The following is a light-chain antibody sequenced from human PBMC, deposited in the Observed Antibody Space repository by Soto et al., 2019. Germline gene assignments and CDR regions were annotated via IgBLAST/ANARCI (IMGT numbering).Light chain of an antibody. CDR2: GAS. CDR1: QSVSSN. CDR3: QQYNNWRLT. V-gene: IGKV3-15*01. J-gene: IGKJ4*01. Sequence: EIVMTQSPATLSVSPGERATLSCRASQSVSSNLAWYQQKPGQAPRLLIYGASTRATGIPARFSGSGSGTEFALTISSLQSEDFAVCYCQQYNNWRLTFXGGTKADIK.